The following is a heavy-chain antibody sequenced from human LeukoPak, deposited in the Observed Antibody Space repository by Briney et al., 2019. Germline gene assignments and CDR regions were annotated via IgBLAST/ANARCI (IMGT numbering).Heavy chain of an antibody. CDR3: ASNRLLLWFGEPSPGWFDP. V-gene: IGHV4-31*11. Sequence: SETLSLTCAVSGGSLSSGGYYWSWIRQHPGKGLEWIGYIYYSGSTYYNPSLKSRVTISVDTSKNQFSLKLSSVTAADTAVYYCASNRLLLWFGEPSPGWFDPWGQGTLVTVSS. CDR1: GGSLSSGGYY. J-gene: IGHJ5*02. D-gene: IGHD3-10*01. CDR2: IYYSGST.